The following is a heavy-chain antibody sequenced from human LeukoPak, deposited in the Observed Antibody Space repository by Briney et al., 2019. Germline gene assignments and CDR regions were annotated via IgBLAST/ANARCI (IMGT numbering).Heavy chain of an antibody. CDR1: GFTSSSYA. V-gene: IGHV3-30-3*01. J-gene: IGHJ4*02. D-gene: IGHD3-3*01. Sequence: GGSLRLSGAASGFTSSSYAMHWVRQAPGKGLEWVAVISYDGSNKYYADSVKGRFTISRDNSKNTLYLQMNSLRAEDTAVYYCARDYDFWSGYRINFDYWGQGTLVTVSS. CDR3: ARDYDFWSGYRINFDY. CDR2: ISYDGSNK.